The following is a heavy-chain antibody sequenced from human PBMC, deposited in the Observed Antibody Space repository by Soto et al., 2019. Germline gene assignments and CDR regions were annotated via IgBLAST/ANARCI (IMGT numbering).Heavy chain of an antibody. J-gene: IGHJ6*02. V-gene: IGHV2-5*02. D-gene: IGHD2-15*01. CDR1: GFLLSTSGAG. CDR2: IYWDDDK. Sequence: QITLKESGPTLVKPTQTLTLTCTFSGFLLSTSGAGVGWIRQPPGKALEWLALIYWDDDKRYSPFLKSRLTITKDTSKNQVVLTMTNMDHVDTATYYCAHKGGRGAGMDVWGQGTTVTVSS. CDR3: AHKGGRGAGMDV.